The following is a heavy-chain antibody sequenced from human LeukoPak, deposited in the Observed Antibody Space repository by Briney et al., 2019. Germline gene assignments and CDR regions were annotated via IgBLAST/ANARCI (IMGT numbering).Heavy chain of an antibody. CDR2: INHSGST. D-gene: IGHD2-2*01. Sequence: KSSEPLSLTCAVYGGSFSGYYWSWIRQPPGKGLEWIGEINHSGSTNYNPSLKSRVTISVDTSKNQFSLKLSSVTAADTAVYYCARGGFGSTSTRSSKDFDYWGQGTLVTVSS. CDR3: ARGGFGSTSTRSSKDFDY. V-gene: IGHV4-34*01. CDR1: GGSFSGYY. J-gene: IGHJ4*02.